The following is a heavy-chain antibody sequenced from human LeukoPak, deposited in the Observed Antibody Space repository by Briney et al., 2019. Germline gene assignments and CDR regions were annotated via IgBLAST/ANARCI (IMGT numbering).Heavy chain of an antibody. J-gene: IGHJ4*02. CDR1: GFTFTDYY. V-gene: IGHV3-11*01. CDR2: IGGSGTTI. D-gene: IGHD4-17*01. Sequence: PGGSLRLSCAASGFTFTDYYMSWIRQAPGKGLEWVSYIGGSGTTIYYADSVKGRFTISRDNAKNSLYLQMNSLRAEDTAVYYCARDPMTTVTSGFWGQGTLVTVSS. CDR3: ARDPMTTVTSGF.